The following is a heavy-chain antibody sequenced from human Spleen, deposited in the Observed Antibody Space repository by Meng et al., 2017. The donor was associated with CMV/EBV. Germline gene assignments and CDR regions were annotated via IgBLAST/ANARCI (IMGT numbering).Heavy chain of an antibody. J-gene: IGHJ6*02. Sequence: SETLSLTCAVSGGSISSSNWWSWVRQPPGKGLEWIGEIYHSGSTNYNPSLKSRVTMSVDKSKNQFSLKLSSVTAADTAVYYCARGQRDYYDSSGTPWDVWGQGTTVTVSS. CDR1: GGSISSSNW. CDR2: IYHSGST. V-gene: IGHV4-4*02. CDR3: ARGQRDYYDSSGTPWDV. D-gene: IGHD3-22*01.